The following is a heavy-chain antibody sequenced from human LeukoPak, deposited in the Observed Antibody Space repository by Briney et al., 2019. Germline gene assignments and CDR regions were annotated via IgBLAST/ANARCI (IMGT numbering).Heavy chain of an antibody. CDR1: GGSISSGGYS. V-gene: IGHV4-30-2*01. J-gene: IGHJ3*02. D-gene: IGHD3-22*01. CDR2: IYHSEST. CDR3: ARAYYDSSGYYYAFDI. Sequence: PSETLSLTCAVSGGSISSGGYSWSWIRQPPGKGLEWIGYIYHSESTYYNPSLKSRVTISVDRSKNQFSLKLSSVTAADTAVYYCARAYYDSSGYYYAFDIWGQGTMVTVSS.